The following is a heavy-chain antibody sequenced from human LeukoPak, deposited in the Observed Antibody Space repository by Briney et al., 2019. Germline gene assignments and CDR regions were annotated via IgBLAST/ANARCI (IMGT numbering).Heavy chain of an antibody. V-gene: IGHV3-21*01. CDR2: ISSSSSYI. CDR3: ARGGRNSLYYDSSGLPGIDY. D-gene: IGHD3-22*01. J-gene: IGHJ4*02. Sequence: GGSLRLSCAASGFTFSSYSMNWVRQAPGKGLEWVSSISSSSSYIYYADSVKGRFTISRDNAKNSLYLQMNSLRAEDTAVYYCARGGRNSLYYDSSGLPGIDYWGQGTLVTVSS. CDR1: GFTFSSYS.